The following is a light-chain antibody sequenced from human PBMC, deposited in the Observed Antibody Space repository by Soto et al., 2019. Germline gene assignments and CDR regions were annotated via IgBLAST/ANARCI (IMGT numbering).Light chain of an antibody. CDR1: QSVSNN. V-gene: IGKV3-15*01. CDR2: GAS. CDR3: QQYNNWWT. J-gene: IGKJ1*01. Sequence: EIVMTQSPATLSVSPGERATLSCRASQSVSNNLAWYQKKPGQAPRLLIYGASTRANGIPARFSGSGSGTEFTLTISSLQSEDVAVYYCQQYNNWWTFGQGTRVDIK.